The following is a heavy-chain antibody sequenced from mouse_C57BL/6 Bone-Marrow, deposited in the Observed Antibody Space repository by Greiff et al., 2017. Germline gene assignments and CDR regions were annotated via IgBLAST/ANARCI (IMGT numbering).Heavy chain of an antibody. CDR2: IDPYDSYT. J-gene: IGHJ4*01. V-gene: IGHV1-69*01. CDR3: AKGRLLKLDD. D-gene: IGHD2-3*01. Sequence: QVQLQQPGAELVMPGASVKLSCKASGYTFTDYWMHWVKQRPGQGLEWIGEIDPYDSYTNYNQKFKGKSTLTADKSSSTAYMQLSSLTSEDSAVYYCAKGRLLKLDDWGQGTSVTVSS. CDR1: GYTFTDYW.